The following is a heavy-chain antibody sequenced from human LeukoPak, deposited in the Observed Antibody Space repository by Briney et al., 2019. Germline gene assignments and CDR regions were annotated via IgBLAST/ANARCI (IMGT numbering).Heavy chain of an antibody. CDR3: ARTGPLYYDILTGYQVFDY. D-gene: IGHD3-9*01. CDR2: IWYDGSNK. CDR1: GFTFSSYG. V-gene: IGHV3-33*01. Sequence: PGGSLRLSCAASGFTFSSYGMHWVRQAPGKGLEWVAVIWYDGSNKYYADSVKGRFTISRDNSKNTLYLQMNSLRAEDTAVYYCARTGPLYYDILTGYQVFDYWGQGTLVTVSS. J-gene: IGHJ4*02.